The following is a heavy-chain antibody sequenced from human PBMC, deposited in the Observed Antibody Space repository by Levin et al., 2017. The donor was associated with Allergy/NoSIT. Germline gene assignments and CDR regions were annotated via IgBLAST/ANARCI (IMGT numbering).Heavy chain of an antibody. CDR3: ARDVDTSGHLNRFGP. CDR2: RWSDEKTK. Sequence: GGSLRLSCAASGFTFIYYGMNWVRQTPGKGLEWVAGRWSDEKTKYYADSVKGRFTISRDNSKNTLSLQMNNLIDEDTGIYYCARDVDTSGHLNRFGPWGQGTLVTVSS. D-gene: IGHD3-22*01. CDR1: GFTFIYYG. J-gene: IGHJ5*02. V-gene: IGHV3-33*01.